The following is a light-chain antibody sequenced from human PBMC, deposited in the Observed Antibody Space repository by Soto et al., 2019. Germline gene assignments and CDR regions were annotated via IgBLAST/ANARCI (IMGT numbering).Light chain of an antibody. J-gene: IGLJ2*01. CDR2: EVT. CDR1: SSDVGRFNY. CDR3: SSYASITTVV. V-gene: IGLV2-14*01. Sequence: QSALTQPASVSGSPGQSITISCTGTSSDVGRFNYVSWYQQHPGKAHNLIIYEVTYRPSGVSDRFSGSKSGNTASLTISVLQAEDEADYYCSSYASITTVVFGGGTKVTVL.